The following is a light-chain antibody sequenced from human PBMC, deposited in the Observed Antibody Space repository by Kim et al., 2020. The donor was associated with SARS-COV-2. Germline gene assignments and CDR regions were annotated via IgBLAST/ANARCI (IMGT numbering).Light chain of an antibody. V-gene: IGKV1-5*03. CDR1: QSISRC. Sequence: SASEGDRVPITCRASQSISRCLAGYQQKPGKAPKLLSYKTSSLDSWVPSRFSGSGSGTEFTHTISSLQPDDFATYYCQQYDNMWTFGQGTRVDIK. CDR3: QQYDNMWT. CDR2: KTS. J-gene: IGKJ1*01.